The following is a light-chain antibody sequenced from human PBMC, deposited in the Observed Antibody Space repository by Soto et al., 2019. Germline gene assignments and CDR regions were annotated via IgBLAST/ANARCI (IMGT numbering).Light chain of an antibody. CDR2: GAS. J-gene: IGKJ3*01. CDR3: QHYNTWPFT. V-gene: IGKV3-15*01. Sequence: EIVLIQSPATLSLSPGERATLSCRASQSVSSNLAWYQQNPGQPPRLLINGASTRATGVAARFSGSGSGTEFTLSISSLQSEDSAVYFCQHYNTWPFTFGPGTKVDI. CDR1: QSVSSN.